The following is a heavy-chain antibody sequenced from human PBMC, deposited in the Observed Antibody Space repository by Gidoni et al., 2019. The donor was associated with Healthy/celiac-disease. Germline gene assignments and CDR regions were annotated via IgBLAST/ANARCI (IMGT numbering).Heavy chain of an antibody. CDR3: ARALYCSSTSCSKSAFDY. D-gene: IGHD2-2*01. CDR1: GYTFTSYS. V-gene: IGHV1-46*01. CDR2: INPRGGRT. Sequence: QVQLVQSGAEVKKPGASVKVSCKASGYTFTSYSMHWVRQAPGQGLEWMGRINPRGGRTSYGKKVQGRVTMTRDTSTRTVYMELSSLRSEEKDVYYCARALYCSSTSCSKSAFDYWGQGTLVTVSA. J-gene: IGHJ4*02.